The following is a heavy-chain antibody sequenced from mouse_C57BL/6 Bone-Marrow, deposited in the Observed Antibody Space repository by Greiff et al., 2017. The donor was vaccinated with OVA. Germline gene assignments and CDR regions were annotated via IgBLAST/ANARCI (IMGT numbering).Heavy chain of an antibody. J-gene: IGHJ1*03. CDR3: ARRGWDWYFDV. CDR2: IDPSDSYT. V-gene: IGHV1-50*01. D-gene: IGHD1-1*02. CDR1: GYTFTSYW. Sequence: QVQLQQPGAELVKPGASVKLSCKASGYTFTSYWMQWVKQRPGQGLEWIGEIDPSDSYTTYTQKFKGKATLTVDTSSSTAYMQLSSLTSEDSAVYYCARRGWDWYFDVWGTGTTVTVSS.